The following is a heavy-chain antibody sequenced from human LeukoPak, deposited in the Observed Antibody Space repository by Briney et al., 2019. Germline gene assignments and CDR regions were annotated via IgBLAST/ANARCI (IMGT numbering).Heavy chain of an antibody. CDR1: GFTFSSYA. V-gene: IGHV3-23*01. CDR2: ISGSGGST. D-gene: IGHD3-22*01. J-gene: IGHJ4*02. Sequence: GGSLRLSCAASGFTFSSYAMSWVRQAPGKGLEWVSAISGSGGSTYYADSVKGRFTISRDNAKNSLYLQMNSLRAEDTAVYYCAREHDSSGYPFDYWGQGTLVTVSS. CDR3: AREHDSSGYPFDY.